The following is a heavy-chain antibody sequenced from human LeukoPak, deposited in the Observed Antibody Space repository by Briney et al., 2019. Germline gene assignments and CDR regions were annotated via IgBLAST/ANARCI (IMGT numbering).Heavy chain of an antibody. CDR1: GFTFSGSA. J-gene: IGHJ4*02. D-gene: IGHD6-6*01. V-gene: IGHV3-73*01. CDR2: IRSKANGYAT. Sequence: GGSLRLSCAASGFTFSGSAMHWVRQASGKGLEWVGRIRSKANGYATAYAASVKGRFTISRDDSKNTAYLQMNSLKTEDTAVYYCTRPGSSSTIDYWGQGTLVTVSS. CDR3: TRPGSSSTIDY.